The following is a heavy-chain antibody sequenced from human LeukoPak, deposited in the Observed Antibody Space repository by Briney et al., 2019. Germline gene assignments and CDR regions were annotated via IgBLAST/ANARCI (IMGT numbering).Heavy chain of an antibody. Sequence: GGSLRLSCAASGFTSSSNWMSWVRQAPGKGLEWVSYISSSGSTIYYADSVKGRFTISRDNAKNSLYLQMNSLRAEDTAVYYCARVQPHYYDSSGYPPDYWGQGTLVTVSS. CDR1: GFTSSSNW. V-gene: IGHV3-48*04. D-gene: IGHD3-22*01. J-gene: IGHJ4*02. CDR3: ARVQPHYYDSSGYPPDY. CDR2: ISSSGSTI.